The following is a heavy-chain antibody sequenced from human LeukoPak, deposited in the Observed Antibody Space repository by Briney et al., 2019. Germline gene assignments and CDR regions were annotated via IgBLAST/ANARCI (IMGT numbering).Heavy chain of an antibody. Sequence: GGSLRLSCAASGFTFSSFWMHWVRQAPGKGLVWASFINTDGSSTTYADSVKGRFTVSRDNAKNTLYLQMSGLRAEDTAVYYCAREWEKTGAFDYWGQGTLVTVSS. CDR3: AREWEKTGAFDY. D-gene: IGHD1-26*01. V-gene: IGHV3-74*01. CDR1: GFTFSSFW. CDR2: INTDGSST. J-gene: IGHJ4*02.